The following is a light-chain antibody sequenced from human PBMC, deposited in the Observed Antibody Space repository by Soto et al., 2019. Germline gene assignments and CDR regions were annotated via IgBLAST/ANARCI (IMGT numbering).Light chain of an antibody. CDR3: QQYGISPRT. V-gene: IGKV3-20*01. J-gene: IGKJ1*01. CDR1: QSVSSNY. CDR2: AAS. Sequence: EIVLTQSPGTLSLSPGERATLSCRASQSVSSNYLGWYQQRPGQAPRLLIYAASSRATGIPERFSGSGSGTDFTLTINRLEPEDFAVYYCQQYGISPRTFSQGTKVDIK.